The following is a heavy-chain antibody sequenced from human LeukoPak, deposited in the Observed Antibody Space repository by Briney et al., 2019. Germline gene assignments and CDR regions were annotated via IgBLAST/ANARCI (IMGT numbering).Heavy chain of an antibody. CDR1: GGTFSSYA. Sequence: ASVKVSCKAPGGTFSSYAISWVRQAPGQGLEWMGGIIPIFGTANYAQKFQGRVTITTDESTSTAYMELSSLRSEDTAVYYCASEVVVAATTVGYFDYWGQGALVTVSS. D-gene: IGHD2-15*01. J-gene: IGHJ4*02. CDR2: IIPIFGTA. CDR3: ASEVVVAATTVGYFDY. V-gene: IGHV1-69*05.